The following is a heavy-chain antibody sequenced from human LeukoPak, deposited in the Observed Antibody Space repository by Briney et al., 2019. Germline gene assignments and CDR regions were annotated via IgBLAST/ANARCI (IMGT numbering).Heavy chain of an antibody. J-gene: IGHJ4*02. CDR3: ARDGDIVVVPAAIPYYFDY. D-gene: IGHD2-2*02. CDR1: GFTFSSYS. CDR2: ISSSSSYI. Sequence: GGSLRLSCAASGFTFSSYSMNWARQAPGKGLEWVSSISSSSSYIYYADSVKGRFTISRDNAKNSLYLQMNSLRAEDTAVYYCARDGDIVVVPAAIPYYFDYWGQGTLVTVSS. V-gene: IGHV3-21*01.